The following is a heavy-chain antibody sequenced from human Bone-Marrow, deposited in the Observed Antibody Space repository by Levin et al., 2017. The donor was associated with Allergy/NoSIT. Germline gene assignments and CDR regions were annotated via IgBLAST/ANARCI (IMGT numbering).Heavy chain of an antibody. V-gene: IGHV3-48*02. CDR2: ISSSSSTI. D-gene: IGHD3-3*01. CDR1: GFTFSSYS. CDR3: ARGCRPYYDFWSGYSLDAFDI. J-gene: IGHJ3*02. Sequence: SGGSLRLSCAASGFTFSSYSMNWVRQAPGKGLEWVSYISSSSSTIYYADSVKGRFTISRDNAKNSLYLQMNSLRDEDTAVYYCARGCRPYYDFWSGYSLDAFDIWGQGTMVTVSS.